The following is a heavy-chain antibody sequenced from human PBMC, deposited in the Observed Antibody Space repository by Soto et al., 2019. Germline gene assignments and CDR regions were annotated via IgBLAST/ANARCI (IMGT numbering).Heavy chain of an antibody. CDR2: IIPILGIA. D-gene: IGHD6-6*01. CDR1: GGTFSSYT. V-gene: IGHV1-69*02. J-gene: IGHJ6*03. Sequence: QVQLVQSGAEVKKPGSSVKVSCKASGGTFSSYTISWVRQAPGQGLEWMGRIIPILGIANYAQKFQGRVTITADKSTSTAYMELSSLRSEDTAVYYCARADETGRAARPTYYYYMDVWGKGTTVTVSS. CDR3: ARADETGRAARPTYYYYMDV.